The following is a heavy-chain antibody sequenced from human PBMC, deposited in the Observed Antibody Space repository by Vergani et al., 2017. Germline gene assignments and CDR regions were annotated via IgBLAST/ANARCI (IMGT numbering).Heavy chain of an antibody. CDR3: ARAGDIVVVTPMEAYFDS. D-gene: IGHD2-21*02. CDR1: GGSMSGYY. J-gene: IGHJ4*02. Sequence: QVRLQESGPGLVKPSETLSLTCSVSGGSMSGYYWSWIRQPPGKELEWIGYMYHSGSTNYNPSLKSRVTFSIDPSKNQFSLHLRSVTAEDTGIYYCARAGDIVVVTPMEAYFDSWGQGTLVAVSS. CDR2: MYHSGST. V-gene: IGHV4-4*08.